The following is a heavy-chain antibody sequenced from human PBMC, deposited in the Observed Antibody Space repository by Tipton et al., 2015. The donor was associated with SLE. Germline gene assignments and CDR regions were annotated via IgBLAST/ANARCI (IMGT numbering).Heavy chain of an antibody. D-gene: IGHD3-10*01. CDR1: GASVSSFC. CDR2: VCNSVST. V-gene: IGHV4-59*08. Sequence: TLSLTCTVSGASVSSFCWNWIRQSPGKGLEWIACVCNSVSTNYNPSLKSRVTISVDTSKNQFSLKLSSVTAADTAVYYCARHLGVIVAFEVWGQGTVLTVSS. CDR3: ARHLGVIVAFEV. J-gene: IGHJ3*01.